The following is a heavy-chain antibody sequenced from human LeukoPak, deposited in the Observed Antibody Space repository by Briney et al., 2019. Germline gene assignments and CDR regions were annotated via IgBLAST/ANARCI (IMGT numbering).Heavy chain of an antibody. J-gene: IGHJ6*03. CDR1: GGSFSGYY. CDR2: INHSGST. CDR3: ARHTQRTSLNYYYYYYMDV. V-gene: IGHV4-34*01. D-gene: IGHD1-14*01. Sequence: SGTLSLTCAVYGGSFSGYYWSWIRQPPGKGLEWIWEINHSGSTNYNPSLKSRVTISVDTSKNQFSLKLSSVTAADTAVYYCARHTQRTSLNYYYYYYMDVWGKGTTVTVSS.